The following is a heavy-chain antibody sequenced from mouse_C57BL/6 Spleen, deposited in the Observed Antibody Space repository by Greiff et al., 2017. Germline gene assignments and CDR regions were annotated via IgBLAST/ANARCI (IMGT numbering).Heavy chain of an antibody. CDR3: ARDYVDY. V-gene: IGHV1-55*01. Sequence: VQLQQPGAELVKPGASVKMSCKASGYTFTSYWITWVKQRPGQGLEWIGDIYPGSGSTNYNEKFKSKATLTVDKSSSTAYMQLSSLTSEDSAVYYGARDYVDYWGQGTTLTVSS. CDR2: IYPGSGST. CDR1: GYTFTSYW. J-gene: IGHJ2*01.